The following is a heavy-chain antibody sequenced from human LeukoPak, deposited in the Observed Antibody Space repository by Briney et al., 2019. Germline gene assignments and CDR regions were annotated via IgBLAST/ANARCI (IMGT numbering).Heavy chain of an antibody. V-gene: IGHV3-30*18. D-gene: IGHD5-18*01. J-gene: IGHJ6*03. CDR3: AKEHTAMAYYYYYYMDV. CDR2: ISYDGSNK. Sequence: GGSLRLSCAASGFTFSSYGMHWVRQAPGKGLEWVAVISYDGSNKYYADSVKGRFTISRDNSKNTLYLQMNSLRAEDTAVYYCAKEHTAMAYYYYYYMDVWGKGTTVTVSS. CDR1: GFTFSSYG.